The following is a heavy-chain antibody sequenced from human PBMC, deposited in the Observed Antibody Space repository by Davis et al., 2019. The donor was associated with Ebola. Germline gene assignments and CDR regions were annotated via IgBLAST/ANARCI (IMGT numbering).Heavy chain of an antibody. D-gene: IGHD3-10*01. CDR3: AYRTESLLENWFDP. J-gene: IGHJ5*02. Sequence: SGPTLVKPTQTLTLTCTFSGFSLKNRGEGVAWIRQPPGKALEWLALIFWDDDKVYNPFLKTRLSVTMDTSKNQVVLRMTNMDPVDTATYFCAYRTESLLENWFDPWGQGTLVTVSS. CDR1: GFSLKNRGEG. V-gene: IGHV2-5*02. CDR2: IFWDDDK.